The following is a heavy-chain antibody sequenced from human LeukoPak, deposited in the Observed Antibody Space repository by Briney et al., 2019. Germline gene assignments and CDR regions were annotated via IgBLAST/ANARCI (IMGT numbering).Heavy chain of an antibody. V-gene: IGHV4-34*01. CDR2: INHSGST. CDR1: GGSFSGYY. J-gene: IGHJ4*02. CDR3: AGRSGSYPLLFDY. Sequence: TPSETLSLTCAVYGGSFSGYYWSWIRQPPGKGLEWIGEINHSGSTNYNPSLKSRVTISVDTSKNQFSLKLSSVTAADTAVYYCAGRSGSYPLLFDYWGQGTLVTVSS. D-gene: IGHD3-10*01.